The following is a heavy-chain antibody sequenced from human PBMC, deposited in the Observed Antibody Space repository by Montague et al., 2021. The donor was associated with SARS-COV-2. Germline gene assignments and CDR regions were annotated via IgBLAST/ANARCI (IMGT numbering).Heavy chain of an antibody. CDR2: ISDTGSI. Sequence: SETLSLTCIVSGGSVSGSYWCWFWQSPGKRLDCIRIISDTGSIHYHPSFNGRLTISLDTSNQHFSLHLTSVTAADTAIYYSVRGGADDWGQGTLVTVSS. J-gene: IGHJ4*02. CDR1: GGSVSGSY. D-gene: IGHD1-26*01. CDR3: VRGGADD. V-gene: IGHV4-59*02.